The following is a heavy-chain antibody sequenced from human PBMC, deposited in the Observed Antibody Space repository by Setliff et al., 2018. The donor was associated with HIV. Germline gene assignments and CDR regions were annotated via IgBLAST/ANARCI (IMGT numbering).Heavy chain of an antibody. CDR1: GYTFTGYF. CDR2: INPDSGDT. CDR3: ATLDQDFHSSAFDSFDI. Sequence: PGASVKVSCKTSGYTFTGYFMHWVRQAPGQGLEWMGWINPDSGDTNSAQKFQDRLTMTRDSSINTAYMKLSRLRSDDTAMYYCATLDQDFHSSAFDSFDIWGQGTLVTVSS. D-gene: IGHD3-9*01. V-gene: IGHV1-2*02. J-gene: IGHJ3*02.